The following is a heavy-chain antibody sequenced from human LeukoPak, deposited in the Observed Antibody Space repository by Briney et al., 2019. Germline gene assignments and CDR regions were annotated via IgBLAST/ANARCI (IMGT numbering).Heavy chain of an antibody. Sequence: PGGSLRLSCAASGFTFSSFAMHWVRQAPGKGLEWVAVISYDGSNKYYADSVKGRFTISRDNAKNSLYLQMNSLRAEDTAVYYCARYVQRSTEGYWGQGTLVTVSS. CDR3: ARYVQRSTEGY. J-gene: IGHJ4*02. CDR1: GFTFSSFA. V-gene: IGHV3-30*04. CDR2: ISYDGSNK. D-gene: IGHD5/OR15-5a*01.